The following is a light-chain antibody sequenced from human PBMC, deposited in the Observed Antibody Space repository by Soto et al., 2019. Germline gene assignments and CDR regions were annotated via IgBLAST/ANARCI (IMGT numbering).Light chain of an antibody. CDR2: DAS. J-gene: IGKJ4*01. V-gene: IGKV3-20*01. CDR3: QQYGSTPLS. CDR1: QSVRNNY. Sequence: EIVLTQSPDTLSLSPGERATLSCRASQSVRNNYLAWYQQKPGQAPRFLIFDASSRATGIPDRFSGSGSGTDFTLTISRLEPEDFAGYYCQQYGSTPLSFGGGTKVDIE.